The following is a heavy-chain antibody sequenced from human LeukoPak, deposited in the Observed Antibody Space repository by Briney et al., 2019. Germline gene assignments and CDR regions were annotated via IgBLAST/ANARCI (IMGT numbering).Heavy chain of an antibody. V-gene: IGHV3-48*01. CDR1: GFTFSSYS. J-gene: IGHJ4*02. CDR3: ARARLKLGSSWLGVLDY. D-gene: IGHD6-13*01. Sequence: GGSLRLSCAASGFTFSSYSMNWVRQAPGKGLEWVSYISSSSSTIYYADSVKGRFTISRDNAKNPLYLQMNSLRAEDTAVYYCARARLKLGSSWLGVLDYWGQGTLVTVSS. CDR2: ISSSSSTI.